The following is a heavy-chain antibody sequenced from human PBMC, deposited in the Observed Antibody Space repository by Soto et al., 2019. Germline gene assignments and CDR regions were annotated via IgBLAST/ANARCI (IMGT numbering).Heavy chain of an antibody. CDR2: ISYDGSNK. Sequence: GGSLRLSCAASGFTFSSYAMHWVRQAPGKGLEWVAVISYDGSNKYYADSVKGRFTISRDNSKNTLYLQMNSLRAEDTAVYYCARSLGGENYDSSGYYGFCDYWGQGTLVTVSS. J-gene: IGHJ4*02. D-gene: IGHD3-22*01. CDR1: GFTFSSYA. V-gene: IGHV3-30-3*01. CDR3: ARSLGGENYDSSGYYGFCDY.